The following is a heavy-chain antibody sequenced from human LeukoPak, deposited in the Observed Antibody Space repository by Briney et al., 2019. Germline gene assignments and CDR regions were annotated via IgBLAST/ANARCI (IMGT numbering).Heavy chain of an antibody. D-gene: IGHD3-22*01. J-gene: IGHJ2*01. V-gene: IGHV4-38-2*02. CDR1: GYSISSGYY. CDR2: IYHSGST. CDR3: ARVYYDSSGYSWYWYFDL. Sequence: PSETLSLTCTVSGYSISSGYYWGWIRQPPGKGLEWIGSIYHSGSTYYNPSLKSRVTISVDTSKNQFSLKLSSVTAADTAVYYCARVYYDSSGYSWYWYFDLWGRGTLVTVSS.